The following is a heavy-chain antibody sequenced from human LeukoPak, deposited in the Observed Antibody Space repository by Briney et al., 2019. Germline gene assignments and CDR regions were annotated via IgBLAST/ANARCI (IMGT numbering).Heavy chain of an antibody. D-gene: IGHD3-22*01. CDR3: ARGNYYDPDAFDI. V-gene: IGHV3-33*08. J-gene: IGHJ3*02. CDR1: DFTFTNAW. CDR2: IWYDGSNK. Sequence: PGGSLRLSCAASDFTFTNAWMNWVRQAPGKGLEWVAVIWYDGSNKYYADSVKGRFTISRDSSKNTLYLQMNSLRAEDTAVYYCARGNYYDPDAFDIWGQGTMVTVSS.